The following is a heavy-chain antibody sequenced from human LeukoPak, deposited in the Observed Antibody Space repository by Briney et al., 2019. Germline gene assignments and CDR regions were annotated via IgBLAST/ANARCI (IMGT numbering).Heavy chain of an antibody. CDR2: IRFDGSNQ. CDR3: AKDLVGGTSSSYYFDY. D-gene: IGHD6-6*01. V-gene: IGHV3-30*02. CDR1: GFTFSSYG. Sequence: GGSLRLSCAASGFTFSSYGMHWVRQAPGKGLEWVAFIRFDGSNQYHADSVKGRFTISRDNSKNTLYLQMSSLRTEDTAVYCCAKDLVGGTSSSYYFDYWGQGTLVIVSS. J-gene: IGHJ4*02.